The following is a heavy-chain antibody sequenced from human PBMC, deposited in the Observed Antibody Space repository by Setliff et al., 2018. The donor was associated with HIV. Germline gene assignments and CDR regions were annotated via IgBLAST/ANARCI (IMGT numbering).Heavy chain of an antibody. V-gene: IGHV4-59*01. CDR1: GDSFSNYY. D-gene: IGHD2-15*01. J-gene: IGHJ6*03. Sequence: SETLSLTCTVSGDSFSNYYWSWIRQPPGKGLEWIGYVFYTGSATYNPSLKSRVSISVDRSTNRFSLMLHSVTAADTALYYCARGPSGGGFYYMDVWCKGTTVTVSS. CDR3: ARGPSGGGFYYMDV. CDR2: VFYTGSA.